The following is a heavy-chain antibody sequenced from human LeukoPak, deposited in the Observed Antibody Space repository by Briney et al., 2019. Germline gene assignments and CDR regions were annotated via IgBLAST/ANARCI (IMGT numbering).Heavy chain of an antibody. J-gene: IGHJ4*02. V-gene: IGHV3-11*04. CDR3: ASGYCSGGSCPPFGY. Sequence: GGSLRLSCAASGFTFSDYYMSWIRQAPGKGLEWVSYISSSGSTIYYADSVKGRFTISRDNSKNTLYLQMNSLRAEDTAVYYCASGYCSGGSCPPFGYWGQGTLVTVSS. CDR1: GFTFSDYY. CDR2: ISSSGSTI. D-gene: IGHD2-15*01.